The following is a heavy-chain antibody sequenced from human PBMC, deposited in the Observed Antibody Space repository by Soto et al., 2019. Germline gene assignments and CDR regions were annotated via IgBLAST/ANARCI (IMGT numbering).Heavy chain of an antibody. J-gene: IGHJ4*02. V-gene: IGHV3-21*01. CDR2: ISSSSSYI. CDR3: ARPGSGSYYNGIEY. D-gene: IGHD3-10*01. CDR1: GFTFSSYS. Sequence: EVQLVESGGGLVKPGGSLRLSCAASGFTFSSYSMNWVRQAPGQGLEWVSSISSSSSYIYYADSVKGRFTISRDNAKNSLYLQMNRLRADDTAVYYCARPGSGSYYNGIEYWGQGTLVTVSS.